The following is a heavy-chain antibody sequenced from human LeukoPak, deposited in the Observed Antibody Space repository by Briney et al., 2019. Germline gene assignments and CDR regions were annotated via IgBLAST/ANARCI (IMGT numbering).Heavy chain of an antibody. CDR3: ARDSVTIFGVVIKADY. J-gene: IGHJ4*02. D-gene: IGHD3-3*01. V-gene: IGHV3-21*01. CDR2: ISSSSSYI. CDR1: GFTFSSYS. Sequence: PGGSLRLSCAASGFTFSSYSMNWVRQAPGKGLEWVSSISSSSSYIYYADSVKGGFTISRDNAKNSLYLQMNSLRAEDTAVYYCARDSVTIFGVVIKADYWGQGTLVTVSS.